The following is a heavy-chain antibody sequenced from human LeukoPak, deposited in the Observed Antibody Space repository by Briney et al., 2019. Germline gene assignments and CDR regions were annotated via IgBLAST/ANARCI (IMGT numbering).Heavy chain of an antibody. CDR1: GFTFSNYW. V-gene: IGHV3-74*01. CDR3: ARDLGYCSSTSCSYFDY. Sequence: GGSLRLSCAASGFTFSNYWMHWVRQAPGKGLVWVSRINGDGSTTNYADSVKGRFTISRDNSKNTLYLQMNSLRAEDTAVYYCARDLGYCSSTSCSYFDYWGQGTLVTVSS. D-gene: IGHD2-2*01. CDR2: INGDGSTT. J-gene: IGHJ4*02.